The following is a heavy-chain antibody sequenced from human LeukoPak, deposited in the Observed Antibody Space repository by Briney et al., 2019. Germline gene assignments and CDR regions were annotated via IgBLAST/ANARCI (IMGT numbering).Heavy chain of an antibody. CDR3: TRHYCSGGSCYISGFDY. V-gene: IGHV3-73*01. CDR2: IRSKANSYAT. J-gene: IGHJ4*02. CDR1: GLTFSGSA. D-gene: IGHD2-15*01. Sequence: GGSLRLSCAASGLTFSGSAMHWVRQASGKGLEWVGRIRSKANSYATAYAASVKGRFTISRDDSKNTAYLQMNSLKSEDTAVYYCTRHYCSGGSCYISGFDYWGQGTLVTVSS.